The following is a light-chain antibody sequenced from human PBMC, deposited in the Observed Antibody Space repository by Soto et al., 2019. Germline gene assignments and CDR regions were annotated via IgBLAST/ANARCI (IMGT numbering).Light chain of an antibody. V-gene: IGKV3-15*01. CDR2: GAS. CDR1: QSVGSN. Sequence: LMTQSPSTLAVSPRETATLSCRASQSVGSNLAWYQQKPGQAPRLVMYGASTRATGIPARLSGSWSGTEFTLTISTLQSEDSAVYYCQQYNNWLTFGQGTKVDIK. J-gene: IGKJ1*01. CDR3: QQYNNWLT.